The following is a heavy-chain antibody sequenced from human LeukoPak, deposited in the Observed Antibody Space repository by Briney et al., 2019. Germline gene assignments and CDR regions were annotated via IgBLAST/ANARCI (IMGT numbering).Heavy chain of an antibody. CDR2: INPNCGGT. Sequence: ASVKVSCKASGYAFTGYYIHWVRQAPGQGLEWMGWINPNCGGTNYAQKFQGRVTMTRDTSISTAYMELSRLRSDDTAVYYCARSGYCSGGSCYRYYYYGMDVWGQGTTFTVSS. V-gene: IGHV1-2*02. D-gene: IGHD2-15*01. CDR3: ARSGYCSGGSCYRYYYYGMDV. CDR1: GYAFTGYY. J-gene: IGHJ6*02.